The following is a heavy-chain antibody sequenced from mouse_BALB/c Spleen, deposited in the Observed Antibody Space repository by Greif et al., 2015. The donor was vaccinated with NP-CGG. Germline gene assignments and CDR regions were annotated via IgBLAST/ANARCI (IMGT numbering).Heavy chain of an antibody. CDR1: GYTFTSYW. V-gene: IGHV1-7*01. CDR3: ARDYGNYYWYFDV. D-gene: IGHD2-1*01. J-gene: IGHJ1*01. Sequence: QVQLQQSGAELAKPGASVKMSCKASGYTFTSYWMHWVKQRPGQGLEWIGYINPSTGYTEYNQKFKDKATLTADKSSSTAYMQLSSLTSEDSAVYYCARDYGNYYWYFDVWGAGTTVTVSS. CDR2: INPSTGYT.